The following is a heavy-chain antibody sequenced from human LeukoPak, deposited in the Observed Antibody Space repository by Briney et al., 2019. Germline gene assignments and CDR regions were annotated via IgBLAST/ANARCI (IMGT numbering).Heavy chain of an antibody. CDR2: ISSSGSTI. V-gene: IGHV3-48*03. J-gene: IGHJ6*03. CDR1: GFTFSSYE. D-gene: IGHD2-2*01. Sequence: GGSLRPSCAASGFTFSSYEMNWVRQAPGKGLEWVSYISSSGSTIYYADSVKGRFTISRDNAKNSLYLQMNSLRAEDTAVYYCAALKVPAPMGVWGKGTTVTVSS. CDR3: AALKVPAPMGV.